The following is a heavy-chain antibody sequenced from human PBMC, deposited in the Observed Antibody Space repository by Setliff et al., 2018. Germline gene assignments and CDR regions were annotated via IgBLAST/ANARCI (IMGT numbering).Heavy chain of an antibody. CDR2: ISNSGGEI. Sequence: GGSLRLSCAASGFTFNNYFMIWVRQAPGKGLEWVSSISNSGGEIHYADSVKGRFTISRGNPRSTLYLQMNSLRAEDTALYYCANYEQRPRNLDYWGQGTLVTVSS. CDR1: GFTFNNYF. J-gene: IGHJ4*02. V-gene: IGHV3-23*01. D-gene: IGHD6-25*01. CDR3: ANYEQRPRNLDY.